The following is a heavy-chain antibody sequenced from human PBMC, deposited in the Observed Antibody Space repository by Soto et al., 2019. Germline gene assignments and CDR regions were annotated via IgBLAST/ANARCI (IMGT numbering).Heavy chain of an antibody. J-gene: IGHJ6*01. CDR3: AARRSGWDYYYYGSDI. CDR2: MNPNSGNT. Sequence: ASVKVSCKASGYTFTSYDINWVRQATGQGLEWMGWMNPNSGNTGYAQKFQGRVTMTRNTSISTAYMELSSLRSEDTAVYYCAARRSGWDYYYYGSDIWGQGTTVTVYS. D-gene: IGHD6-19*01. CDR1: GYTFTSYD. V-gene: IGHV1-8*01.